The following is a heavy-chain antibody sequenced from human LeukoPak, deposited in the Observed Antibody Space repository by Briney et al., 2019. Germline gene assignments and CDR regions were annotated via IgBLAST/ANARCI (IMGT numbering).Heavy chain of an antibody. D-gene: IGHD7-27*01. J-gene: IGHJ4*02. CDR2: MDTNSDNT. CDR3: MSTSNWGSVIFDY. V-gene: IGHV1-8*01. Sequence: ASVKVSCKASGYTFISYDIHWVRQAPGQGLEWMGWMDTNSDNTVSAQKFQGRVTMIKTASISTAYMELRSLRSEDTAMYYCMSTSNWGSVIFDYWGQGTLVTVSS. CDR1: GYTFISYD.